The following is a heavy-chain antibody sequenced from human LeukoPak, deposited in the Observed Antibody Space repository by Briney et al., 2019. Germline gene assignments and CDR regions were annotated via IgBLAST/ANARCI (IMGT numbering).Heavy chain of an antibody. Sequence: SETLSLTCTVSGGSISSYSWTWIRQPPAKGLEWIGYVSYSGNTNYNPSLKSRVTISLDTSKDQFSLRLSSVTAADTAMYYCARGYCSSTSCIFDYWGQGTLVTVSS. CDR2: VSYSGNT. J-gene: IGHJ4*02. CDR1: GGSISSYS. CDR3: ARGYCSSTSCIFDY. V-gene: IGHV4-59*01. D-gene: IGHD2-2*01.